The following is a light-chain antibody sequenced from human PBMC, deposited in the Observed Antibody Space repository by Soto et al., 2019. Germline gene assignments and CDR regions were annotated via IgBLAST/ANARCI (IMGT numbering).Light chain of an antibody. CDR3: HQTFSTPGT. CDR2: AAS. Sequence: DIQMTQSPSSLSASVGDRVTITCRASQSISNYLHWYQHKPGKAPKFLIYAASRLQSGVPSRFSGSGSGTDCTITISSLQPEDVATYYCHQTFSTPGTFGQGNKLEIK. V-gene: IGKV1-39*01. CDR1: QSISNY. J-gene: IGKJ2*01.